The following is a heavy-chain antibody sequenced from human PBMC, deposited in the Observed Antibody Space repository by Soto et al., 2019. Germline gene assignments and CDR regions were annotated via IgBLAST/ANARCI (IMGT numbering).Heavy chain of an antibody. CDR3: ARTHNFFLTGYPDLHDLFAS. CDR2: IHYSGQT. Sequence: TLSLTCTVSGGSISSGDHSWSWIRQPPGKGLQWIGYIHYSGQTYYNPSLRSRVTISLDTSKNQLSLKLSSATAADPAVYFCARTHNFFLTGYPDLHDLFASRGRGPLVRASS. J-gene: IGHJ4*02. D-gene: IGHD3-9*01. CDR1: GGSISSGDHS. V-gene: IGHV4-30-4*01.